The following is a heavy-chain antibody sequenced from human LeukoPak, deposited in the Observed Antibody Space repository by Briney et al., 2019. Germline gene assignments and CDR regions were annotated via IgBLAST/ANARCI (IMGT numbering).Heavy chain of an antibody. Sequence: GGSPRLSCAASGFTFNSYSMNWVRQAPGKGLEWVSSISSGSTYIYYADSVKGRFTISRDNAKNSLSLQMNSLRAEDTAVYYCARDGDTVLTRGYYYYMDVWGKGTTVTVTS. J-gene: IGHJ6*03. D-gene: IGHD4-23*01. CDR2: ISSGSTYI. CDR1: GFTFNSYS. CDR3: ARDGDTVLTRGYYYYMDV. V-gene: IGHV3-21*01.